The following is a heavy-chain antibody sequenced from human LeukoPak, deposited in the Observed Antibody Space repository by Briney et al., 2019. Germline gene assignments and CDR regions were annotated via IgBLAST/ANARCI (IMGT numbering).Heavy chain of an antibody. CDR3: ARDRDSSGLYGGADL. V-gene: IGHV3-21*03. Sequence: PGGPLRLSCAASGFSFSFSNMNWVRQAPGKGLVWVSYISSTNGHTYYADSVNGRFTISRDTAKNSLYLQMNSLRVEDTAIYFCARDRDSSGLYGGADLWGQGVLVTVS. D-gene: IGHD6-19*01. CDR1: GFSFSFSN. CDR2: ISSTNGHT. J-gene: IGHJ5*02.